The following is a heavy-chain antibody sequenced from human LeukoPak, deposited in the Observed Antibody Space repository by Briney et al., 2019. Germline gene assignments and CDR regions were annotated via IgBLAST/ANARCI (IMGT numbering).Heavy chain of an antibody. CDR3: TRGGGYDYLFDF. D-gene: IGHD5-12*01. V-gene: IGHV3-49*04. Sequence: GGSLRLSCTASGFTFRDYGMSWVRQAPGKGLEWVGFIRSEAYGGTTEYAASVKGRFSISRDDSKSIAYLQMNSLKIEDTAVYYCTRGGGYDYLFDFWGQGTLVTVSS. CDR1: GFTFRDYG. CDR2: IRSEAYGGTT. J-gene: IGHJ4*02.